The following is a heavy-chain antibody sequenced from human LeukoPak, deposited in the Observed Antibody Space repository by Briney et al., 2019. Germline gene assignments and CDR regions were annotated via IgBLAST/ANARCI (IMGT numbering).Heavy chain of an antibody. CDR2: IKQDGSEK. CDR3: GRDSAGNDY. Sequence: GSMRLSCEAAGFTFSTYWMSWVRQAPGKGLEWVANIKQDGSEKYYVDSVKGRFTISRDNVKNSLYLLMTSLRAEDTAMYYCGRDSAGNDYGGQGTLVTVSS. D-gene: IGHD6-13*01. J-gene: IGHJ4*02. V-gene: IGHV3-7*01. CDR1: GFTFSTYW.